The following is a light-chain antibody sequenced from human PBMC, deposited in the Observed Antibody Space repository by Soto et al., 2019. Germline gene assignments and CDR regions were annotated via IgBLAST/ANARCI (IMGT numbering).Light chain of an antibody. CDR2: GAS. V-gene: IGKV3-20*01. CDR1: QSVSSSN. Sequence: EIVLTQSPGTLSLSPGERATLSCRASQSVSSSNLAWYQQKPGQAPRLLIYGASSRATGIPDRFSGSGSGTDFTLTISRLEPEDFAVYYCQQYGSSPWTFGRGTKVDIK. J-gene: IGKJ1*01. CDR3: QQYGSSPWT.